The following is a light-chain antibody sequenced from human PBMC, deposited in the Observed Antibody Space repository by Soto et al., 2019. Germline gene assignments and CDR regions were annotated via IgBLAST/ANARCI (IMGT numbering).Light chain of an antibody. CDR1: SSDVGGYNY. CDR2: EVN. V-gene: IGLV2-14*01. CDR3: SSYTSSSTQV. Sequence: QSALTQPASVSGSPGQSITISCTGTSSDVGGYNYVSWYQQHPGKVPKLMSYEVNNRPSGVSNRFSGSKSGNTASLTLSGLQAEDEADYYCSSYTSSSTQVLGGGTKLTVL. J-gene: IGLJ3*02.